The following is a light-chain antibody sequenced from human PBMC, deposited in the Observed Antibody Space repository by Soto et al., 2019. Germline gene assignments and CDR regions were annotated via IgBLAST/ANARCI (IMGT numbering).Light chain of an antibody. J-gene: IGKJ1*01. V-gene: IGKV3-20*01. CDR3: QQYYNTPQT. CDR1: QSVSSSY. Sequence: ELVLTQSPGTLSLSPGARATLSCRASQSVSSSYLAWYPQKPGQAPRPLIDGASNRATGIPDRSSGSGSGTDFTLTISSLQAEEVAVYYCQQYYNTPQTVGQGPKVAIK. CDR2: GAS.